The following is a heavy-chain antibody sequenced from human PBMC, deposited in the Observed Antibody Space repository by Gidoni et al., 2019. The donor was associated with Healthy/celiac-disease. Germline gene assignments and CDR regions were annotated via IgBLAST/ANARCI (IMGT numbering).Heavy chain of an antibody. J-gene: IGHJ4*02. CDR1: GGSISSRSYY. CDR2: IYYSGST. CDR3: ARRADTGDLLRYFDWLFDY. Sequence: QLQLQESGPGLVKPSETLSLTCTVYGGSISSRSYYWGWIRQPPGQGLEWIGSIYYSGSTYYNPSLKSRVTISVDTSKNQFSLKLSSVTAADTAVYYCARRADTGDLLRYFDWLFDYWGQGTLVTVSS. V-gene: IGHV4-39*01. D-gene: IGHD3-9*01.